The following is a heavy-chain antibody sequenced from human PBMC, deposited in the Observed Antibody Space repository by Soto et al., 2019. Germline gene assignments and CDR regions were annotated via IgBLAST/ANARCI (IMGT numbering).Heavy chain of an antibody. V-gene: IGHV3-30*18. CDR3: AKELCRSPSGYPYHFHLDV. Sequence: ESGGGVVQPGRSLRLSCAASGFTFRRYGMHWVRQAPGKGLDWVAIISYDGSNKDYADSVKGRFTISRDNSKNTLYLEMNSLRADDTAVYYCAKELCRSPSGYPYHFHLDVWGKGTTVTVSS. CDR1: GFTFRRYG. CDR2: ISYDGSNK. D-gene: IGHD2-2*01. J-gene: IGHJ6*03.